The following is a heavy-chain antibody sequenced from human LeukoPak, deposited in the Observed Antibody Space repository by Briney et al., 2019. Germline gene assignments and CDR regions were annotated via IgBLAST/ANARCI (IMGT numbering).Heavy chain of an antibody. CDR2: IDPTGDT. V-gene: IGHV3-13*01. J-gene: IGHJ6*02. D-gene: IGHD1-14*01. CDR1: GFTFSGYD. Sequence: GGSLRLSCAASGFTFSGYDFHWVRQATGKGLEWVSAIDPTGDTYYPGSVKGRFTISRDNAKNSLYLQMNSLRAGDTAVYYCARGMNHPLSIDVWGQGTTVTVSS. CDR3: ARGMNHPLSIDV.